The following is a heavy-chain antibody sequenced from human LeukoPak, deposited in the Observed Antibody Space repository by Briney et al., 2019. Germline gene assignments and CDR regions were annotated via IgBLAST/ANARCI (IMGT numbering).Heavy chain of an antibody. CDR2: IYYSGST. D-gene: IGHD3-22*01. V-gene: IGHV4-59*01. Sequence: SETLSLACTVSGGSISSYYWRWFRQPPGKGLEWIGYIYYSGSTNYNPSLKSRVTISVDTSKNQFSLKLSSVTAADTAVYYCAREATYYYDSSVSYFDYWGQGTLVTVSS. CDR3: AREATYYYDSSVSYFDY. CDR1: GGSISSYY. J-gene: IGHJ4*02.